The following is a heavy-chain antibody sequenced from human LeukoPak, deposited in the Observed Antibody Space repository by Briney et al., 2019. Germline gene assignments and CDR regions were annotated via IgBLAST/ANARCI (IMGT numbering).Heavy chain of an antibody. Sequence: SETLSLTCAVYGGSFSDYWWTWIRQSPGKGLEWIGEVNHSGRTNYNPSLKSRVTISVDTSKNQFSLKLSSVTAADTAVYYCARHFRGFDYWGQGTLVTVSS. V-gene: IGHV4-34*01. CDR1: GGSFSDYW. J-gene: IGHJ4*02. CDR2: VNHSGRT. CDR3: ARHFRGFDY. D-gene: IGHD3-10*01.